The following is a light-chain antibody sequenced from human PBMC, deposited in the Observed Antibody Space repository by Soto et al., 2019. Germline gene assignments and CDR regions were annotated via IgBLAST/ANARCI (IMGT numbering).Light chain of an antibody. CDR3: QAYDYSLTAFV. V-gene: IGLV1-40*01. J-gene: IGLJ3*02. CDR1: NSNLGAGYD. Sequence: VLTQPTSVSGAPGQRVTISCTGNNSNLGAGYDVHWYQQLPGAAPKLVIFGNRNRPSGVPERFSGSKSGTSASLAITGLQAEDEADYYCQAYDYSLTAFVFGGGTKVTVL. CDR2: GNR.